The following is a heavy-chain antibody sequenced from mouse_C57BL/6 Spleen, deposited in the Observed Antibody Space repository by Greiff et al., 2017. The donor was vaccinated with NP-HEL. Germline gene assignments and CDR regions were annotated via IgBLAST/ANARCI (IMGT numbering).Heavy chain of an antibody. V-gene: IGHV14-4*01. CDR3: TTESQG. CDR1: GFKLKDDY. CDR2: LDPENGDT. J-gene: IGHJ2*01. D-gene: IGHD6-2*01. Sequence: EGKRQQSGEEWGRKGVSVRLSCTASGFKLKDDYMHWAKQRPPPFLAFLFWLDPENGDTEYASKFQCKATITADTSSNTAYLQLSSLTSEDTAVYYCTTESQGWGQGTTLTVSS.